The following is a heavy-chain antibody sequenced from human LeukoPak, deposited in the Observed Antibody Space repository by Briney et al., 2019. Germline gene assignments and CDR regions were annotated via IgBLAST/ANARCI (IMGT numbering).Heavy chain of an antibody. D-gene: IGHD6-6*01. J-gene: IGHJ3*02. CDR3: AKDRLRSSREYASDI. Sequence: GGSLRLSCAASGFTFSSYGMHWVRQAPGKGLEWVAFIRYDGSNKYYADSVKGRFTISRDNSKNTLYLQMNSLRAEDTAVYYCAKDRLRSSREYASDIWGQGTMVTVSS. CDR2: IRYDGSNK. V-gene: IGHV3-30*02. CDR1: GFTFSSYG.